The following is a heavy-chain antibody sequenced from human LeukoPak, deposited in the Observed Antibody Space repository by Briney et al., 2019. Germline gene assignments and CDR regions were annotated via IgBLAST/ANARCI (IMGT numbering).Heavy chain of an antibody. J-gene: IGHJ4*02. D-gene: IGHD1-26*01. CDR3: ARLFSYYYIDY. CDR1: GFSVSSGNY. Sequence: KASETLSLTCTVSGFSVSSGNYWGWIRQPPGKVLEWIGSIYHSGSTYYNPSLKSRVTISLDTSKNQFSLRLSSVTAADTAVYYCARLFSYYYIDYWGQGTLVTVSA. CDR2: IYHSGST. V-gene: IGHV4-38-2*02.